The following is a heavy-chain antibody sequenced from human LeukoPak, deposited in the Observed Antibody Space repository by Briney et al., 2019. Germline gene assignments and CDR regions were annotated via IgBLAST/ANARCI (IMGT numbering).Heavy chain of an antibody. CDR2: IYPGDSDT. CDR1: GYSLSRFL. D-gene: IGHD6-13*01. CDR3: ARVRGSSWYSS. J-gene: IGHJ5*02. V-gene: IGHV5-51*01. Sequence: GGSPKISRKGSGYSLSRFLIGRGRQVPGEGPGWMGIIYPGDSDTRYSPSFQGQVTISADKSISTAYLQWSSLKASDTAMYYRARVRGSSWYSSWGQGTLVTVSS.